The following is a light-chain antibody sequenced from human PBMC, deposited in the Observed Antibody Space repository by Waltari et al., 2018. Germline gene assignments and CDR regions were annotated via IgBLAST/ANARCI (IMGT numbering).Light chain of an antibody. CDR2: DVT. CDR1: SSDLGDYNF. CDR3: ASYTSSDSFVV. V-gene: IGLV2-14*03. J-gene: IGLJ2*01. Sequence: QSALTQPASVSGSPGQSIPISCTGTSSDLGDYNFVSWYQHHPGEAPKLVIYDVTKRPSGISNRFSGSKSGNTASLTISGLQAEDEANYVCASYTSSDSFVVFGGGTKLTVL.